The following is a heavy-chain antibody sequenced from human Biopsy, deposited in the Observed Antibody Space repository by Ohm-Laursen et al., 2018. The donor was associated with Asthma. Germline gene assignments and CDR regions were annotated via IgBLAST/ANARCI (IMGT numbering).Heavy chain of an antibody. V-gene: IGHV1-69*01. Sequence: SSVKVSCKAPGDTFSNFAISWVRQAPGQGLEWLGGIMTVFGTTNYARKFQGRVTITADESTSTAYMEVTSLRSEDTAIYYCARCQVGYSSGWSLLLKKIYYSGMDVWGQGTAVTVSS. D-gene: IGHD6-19*01. J-gene: IGHJ6*02. CDR2: IMTVFGTT. CDR1: GDTFSNFA. CDR3: ARCQVGYSSGWSLLLKKIYYSGMDV.